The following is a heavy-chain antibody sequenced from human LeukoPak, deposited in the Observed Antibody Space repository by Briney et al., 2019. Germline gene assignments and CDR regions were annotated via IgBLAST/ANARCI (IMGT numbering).Heavy chain of an antibody. D-gene: IGHD3-10*01. CDR3: ARSRYYFGSGSYYTHYYYGMDV. J-gene: IGHJ6*02. CDR1: GYTFTSYD. CDR2: MNPNSGNT. Sequence: ASVKVSCKASGYTFTSYDINWVRQATGQGLEWMGWMNPNSGNTGYAQKFQGRVTMIRNTSISTAYMELSSLRSEDAATYYCARSRYYFGSGSYYTHYYYGMDVWGQGTTVTVSS. V-gene: IGHV1-8*01.